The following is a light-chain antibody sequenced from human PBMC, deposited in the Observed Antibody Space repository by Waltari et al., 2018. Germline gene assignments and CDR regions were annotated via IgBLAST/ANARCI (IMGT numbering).Light chain of an antibody. CDR1: TSDLGGYNY. CDR2: DVS. V-gene: IGLV2-14*03. CDR3: CSFTSSNTWV. J-gene: IGLJ3*02. Sequence: QSALTQPASVSGSPGQSLTIPCTGTTSDLGGYNYVPWYQQHPGKAPKLIIFDVSSRPSGVSNRFSGSKSGNTASLIISGLQAEDEADYYCCSFTSSNTWVFGGGTKLTVL.